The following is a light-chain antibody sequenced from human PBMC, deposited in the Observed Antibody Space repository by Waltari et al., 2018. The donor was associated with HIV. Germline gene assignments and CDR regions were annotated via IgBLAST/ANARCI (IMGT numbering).Light chain of an antibody. CDR2: EGT. J-gene: IGLJ3*02. V-gene: IGLV2-23*01. CDR1: SSDVGSCKF. Sequence: QSALTQPASVSGSPGQSISISCTGTSSDVGSCKFVSWYPQHPGKAPKLLIYEGTKRPSGVSNRFSASKSGNTASLTISGLQAEDEADYYCCSCATPNTRVFGGGTKLTVL. CDR3: CSCATPNTRV.